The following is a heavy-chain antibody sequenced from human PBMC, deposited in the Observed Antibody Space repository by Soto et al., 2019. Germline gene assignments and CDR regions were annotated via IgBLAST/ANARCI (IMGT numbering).Heavy chain of an antibody. V-gene: IGHV4-61*08. CDR3: ARAKAPLYSSSWYWFDP. D-gene: IGHD6-13*01. CDR2: IYYSGST. Sequence: TLSLTCTVSGGSISSGGYYWSWIRQHPGKGLEWIGYIYYSGSTNYNPSLKSRVTISVDTSKNQFSLKLSSVTAADTAVYYCARAKAPLYSSSWYWFDPWGQGTLVTVSS. CDR1: GGSISSGGYY. J-gene: IGHJ5*02.